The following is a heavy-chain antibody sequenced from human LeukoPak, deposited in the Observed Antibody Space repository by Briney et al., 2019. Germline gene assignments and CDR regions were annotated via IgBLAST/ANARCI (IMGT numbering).Heavy chain of an antibody. CDR2: IYPGDSDT. CDR3: ARITGNGYYYYYMDV. J-gene: IGHJ6*03. V-gene: IGHV5-51*01. CDR1: GYSFTTYW. Sequence: GESLKISCKGSGYSFTTYWIGWVRQMPGKGLEWMGIIYPGDSDTRYSPSFQGQVTISADKSISTAYLQWSSLKASDTAMYYCARITGNGYYYYYMDVWGKGTTVTVSS.